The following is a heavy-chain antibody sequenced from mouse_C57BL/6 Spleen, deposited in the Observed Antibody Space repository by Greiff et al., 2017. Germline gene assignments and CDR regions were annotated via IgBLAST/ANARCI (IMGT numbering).Heavy chain of an antibody. D-gene: IGHD1-1*01. Sequence: QVQLKESGPELVKPGASVKLSCKASGYTFTSYDINWVKQRPGQGLEWIGWIYPRDGSTKYNEKFKGKATLTVDTSSSTAYMELHSLTSEDSAVYFCARSNYYGSRNCDYWGQGTTLTVSS. CDR1: GYTFTSYD. CDR2: IYPRDGST. V-gene: IGHV1-85*01. CDR3: ARSNYYGSRNCDY. J-gene: IGHJ2*01.